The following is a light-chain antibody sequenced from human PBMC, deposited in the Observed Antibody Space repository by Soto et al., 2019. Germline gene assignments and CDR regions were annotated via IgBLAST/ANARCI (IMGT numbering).Light chain of an antibody. CDR3: QQYYSYPRTT. CDR1: QGISSY. J-gene: IGKJ2*01. V-gene: IGKV1-8*01. CDR2: AAS. Sequence: AIRMTQSPSSFSASTGDRVTITCRASQGISSYLAWYQQKPGKAPKLLIYAASTLQSGVPSRFSGSGSGTDFTFTISCLQSEDFATYYCQQYYSYPRTTFGQGTKLEIK.